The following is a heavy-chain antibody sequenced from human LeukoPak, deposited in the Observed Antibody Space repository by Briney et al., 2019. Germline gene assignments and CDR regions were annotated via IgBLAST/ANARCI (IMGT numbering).Heavy chain of an antibody. J-gene: IGHJ5*02. V-gene: IGHV4-34*01. D-gene: IGHD5/OR15-5a*01. CDR2: INHSGTT. CDR3: ARVLLRDDPA. CDR1: GGSFSGYY. Sequence: PSETLSLTCAVYGGSFSGYYWSWLRQPPGKGLEWIGEINHSGTTNYNPSLKSGVTISVETSNKQFSLNLSSVAAVDTAVYYCARVLLRDDPAWGQGTLVTVSS.